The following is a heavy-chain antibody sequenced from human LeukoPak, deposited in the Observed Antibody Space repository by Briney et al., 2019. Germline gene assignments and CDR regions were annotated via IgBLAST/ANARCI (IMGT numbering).Heavy chain of an antibody. Sequence: PGGSLRLSCAASGFTFSSYSMNWVRQAPGEGLEWVSSISSSSSYIYHADSVKGRFTISRDNAKNSLYLQMSNLRAEDTAVYFCARGGGLDVWGQGATVTVSS. CDR3: ARGGGLDV. CDR1: GFTFSSYS. CDR2: ISSSSSYI. J-gene: IGHJ6*02. D-gene: IGHD3-16*01. V-gene: IGHV3-21*04.